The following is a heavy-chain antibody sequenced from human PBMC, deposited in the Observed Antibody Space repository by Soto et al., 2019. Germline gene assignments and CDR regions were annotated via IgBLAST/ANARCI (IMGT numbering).Heavy chain of an antibody. CDR2: IDPSDSYT. Sequence: PGESLKISCKGSGYSFTSYWISWLRQMPGKGLEWMGRIDPSDSYTNYSPSFQGHVTISADKSISTAYLQWSSLKASDTAMYYCARRRITGTYYSYYYGMDVWGQGTTVTV. J-gene: IGHJ6*02. V-gene: IGHV5-10-1*01. CDR1: GYSFTSYW. D-gene: IGHD1-20*01. CDR3: ARRRITGTYYSYYYGMDV.